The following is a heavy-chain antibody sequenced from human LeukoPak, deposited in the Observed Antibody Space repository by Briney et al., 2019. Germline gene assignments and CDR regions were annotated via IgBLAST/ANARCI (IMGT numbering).Heavy chain of an antibody. CDR3: ARSSNSGSYMAPFDY. J-gene: IGHJ4*02. Sequence: SETLSLTCAVYGGSFSVYYWNWIRQPPGKGLEWIGEITHSGNTNYNPSLKSRVTMSVDTSKNQFSLKLSSVTAADTAVYYCARSSNSGSYMAPFDYWGQGTLVTVSS. D-gene: IGHD1-26*01. CDR1: GGSFSVYY. CDR2: ITHSGNT. V-gene: IGHV4-34*01.